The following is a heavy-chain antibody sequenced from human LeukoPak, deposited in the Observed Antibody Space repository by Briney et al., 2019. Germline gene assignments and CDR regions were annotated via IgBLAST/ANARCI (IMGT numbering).Heavy chain of an antibody. D-gene: IGHD1-26*01. CDR3: ARVTSGTYHY. J-gene: IGHJ4*02. Sequence: ASVKVSCKASGYTFTDYYLHWVRQAPGQGLERMGWINAKNGGTEYAQKFQGRVTLTRDTSISTAYMVLTSLRYDDTAVYYCARVTSGTYHYWGQGTLVTISS. CDR1: GYTFTDYY. V-gene: IGHV1-2*02. CDR2: INAKNGGT.